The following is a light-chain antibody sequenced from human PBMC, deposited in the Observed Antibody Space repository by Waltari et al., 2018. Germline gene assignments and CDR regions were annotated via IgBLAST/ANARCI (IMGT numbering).Light chain of an antibody. Sequence: EIVLTQSPATLSLSPGERATLSCRASQSVSSYLAWYQQKPGQAPRLLIYDASNRATGIPARFSGNGAGTDFTLTISSLEPYDFAVYYCQQRSNWPTFGPGTKVDIK. V-gene: IGKV3-11*01. CDR1: QSVSSY. J-gene: IGKJ3*01. CDR2: DAS. CDR3: QQRSNWPT.